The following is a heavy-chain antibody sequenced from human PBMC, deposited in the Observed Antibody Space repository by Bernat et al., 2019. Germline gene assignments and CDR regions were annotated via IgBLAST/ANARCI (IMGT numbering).Heavy chain of an antibody. CDR1: GFIFNNYA. J-gene: IGHJ4*02. V-gene: IGHV3-23*04. CDR3: ASDGSVWLFDC. D-gene: IGHD6-19*01. Sequence: EVQLVESGGGLVQPGGSLRLSCARSGFIFNNYAMSWVRQFPGKGLEWVTAITGNGISTYCADSVQGRFTISRDYSKNTLYLQLNNLRAADTALYYCASDGSVWLFDCWGQGTLVTVSS. CDR2: ITGNGIST.